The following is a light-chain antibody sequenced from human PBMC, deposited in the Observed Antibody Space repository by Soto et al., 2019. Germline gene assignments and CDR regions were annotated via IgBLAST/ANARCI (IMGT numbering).Light chain of an antibody. CDR2: EVS. CDR3: SSYTNGKTHMV. V-gene: IGLV2-14*01. CDR1: SSDVGGYDY. J-gene: IGLJ2*01. Sequence: QSALTQPASVSGSPGQSITISCTGTSSDVGGYDYVSWYQQHPAKTPKLIIFEVSNRPSGIPDRYSASKSGNTASLTISGLQAEDEAHYYCSSYTNGKTHMVFGGGTKLTVL.